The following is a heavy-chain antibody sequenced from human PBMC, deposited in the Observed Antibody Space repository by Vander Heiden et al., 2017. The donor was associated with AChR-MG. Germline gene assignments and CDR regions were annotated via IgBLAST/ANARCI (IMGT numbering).Heavy chain of an antibody. V-gene: IGHV3-23*01. Sequence: EVQLLESGGGLVQPGGSLRPSCAASGFTFSSHAIGWVRQAQGKGLEWVSAISGSGGSTYYADSVKGRFTISRDNSKNTLYLQMNSLRAEDTAVYYCAKDPFSGYFNDFFDYWGQGTLVTVSS. J-gene: IGHJ4*02. CDR1: GFTFSSHA. CDR2: ISGSGGST. CDR3: AKDPFSGYFNDFFDY. D-gene: IGHD3-22*01.